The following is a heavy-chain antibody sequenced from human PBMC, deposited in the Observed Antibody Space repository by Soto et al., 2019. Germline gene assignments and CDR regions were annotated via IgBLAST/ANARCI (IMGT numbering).Heavy chain of an antibody. J-gene: IGHJ6*02. CDR2: IYHSGST. D-gene: IGHD6-6*01. Sequence: PSETLSLTCAVSGYSISSGYYWGWIRQPPGKGLEWIGSIYHSGSTYYNPSLKSRVTISVDTSKNQFSLKLSSVTAADTAVYYCARLAARPKIYYYYGMDVWGQGTTVTVSS. CDR3: ARLAARPKIYYYYGMDV. CDR1: GYSISSGYY. V-gene: IGHV4-38-2*01.